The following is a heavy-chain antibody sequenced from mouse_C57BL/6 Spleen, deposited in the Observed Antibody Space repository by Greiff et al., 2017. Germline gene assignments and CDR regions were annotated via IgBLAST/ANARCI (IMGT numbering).Heavy chain of an antibody. Sequence: QVQLQQPGPELVKPGASVKLSCKASGYTFTSYWMHWVKQRPGQGLEWIGNINPSNGGTNYNEKFKSKATLTVDTSSSTAYMQISSLTSEDSAVYYCTSPAYYSNYYFDYWGQGTTLTVSS. V-gene: IGHV1-53*01. J-gene: IGHJ2*01. CDR2: INPSNGGT. CDR3: TSPAYYSNYYFDY. CDR1: GYTFTSYW. D-gene: IGHD2-5*01.